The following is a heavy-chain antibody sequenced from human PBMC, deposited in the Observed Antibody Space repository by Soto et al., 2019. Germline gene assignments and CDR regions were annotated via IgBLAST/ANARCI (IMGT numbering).Heavy chain of an antibody. CDR1: GGSVSSGSYY. Sequence: SETLSLTCTVSGGSVSSGSYYWSWIRQPPGKRLERIGYIYYSGSTNYNPSLKSRVTISVDTSKNQFSLKLGSVTAADTAVYYCVRDTGIVLVPAEVNYYYGMDVWGQGTTVTVSS. CDR3: VRDTGIVLVPAEVNYYYGMDV. J-gene: IGHJ6*02. D-gene: IGHD2-2*01. CDR2: IYYSGST. V-gene: IGHV4-61*01.